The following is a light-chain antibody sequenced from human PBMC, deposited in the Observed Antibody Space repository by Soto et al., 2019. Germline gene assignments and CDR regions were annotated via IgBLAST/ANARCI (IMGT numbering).Light chain of an antibody. Sequence: DIVMTQSPNSLAVSLGERATINCKSSQSVLYSSNNKNYLAWYQQKPGQPPKLLIYWASTRESGVPDRFSGSGSGTDFTLTISSLHAEYVAVYYCQQYYSTPYTFGQGTKLEIK. V-gene: IGKV4-1*01. J-gene: IGKJ2*01. CDR3: QQYYSTPYT. CDR2: WAS. CDR1: QSVLYSSNNKNY.